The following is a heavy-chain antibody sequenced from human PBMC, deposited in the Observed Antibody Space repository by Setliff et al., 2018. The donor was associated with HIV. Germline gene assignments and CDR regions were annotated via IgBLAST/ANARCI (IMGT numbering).Heavy chain of an antibody. V-gene: IGHV1-8*01. CDR1: GYTFTSYD. CDR2: MNPNSGNT. D-gene: IGHD4-17*01. J-gene: IGHJ6*03. CDR3: ATRGDLLGRRASTVTVYYYYLDV. Sequence: GASVKVSCKASGYTFTSYDINWVRQATGQGLEWMGWMNPNSGNTGYAQKFQGRVTMTEDTSTDTAFMELSGLTSEDTAVYYCATRGDLLGRRASTVTVYYYYLDVWGNGTTVTVSS.